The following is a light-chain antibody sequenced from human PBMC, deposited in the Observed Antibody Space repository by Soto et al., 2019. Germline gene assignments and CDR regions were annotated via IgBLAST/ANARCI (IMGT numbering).Light chain of an antibody. V-gene: IGKV1-33*01. CDR1: QDISNY. Sequence: DIQMTQSPYSLSASVGDRVTITCQASQDISNYLNWYQQKPGKAPKLLIYDASNLETGVPSRFSGSGSGTDFTFTISSLQPEDIATYYCQQYDNLPRAFGGGTKVDI. CDR2: DAS. J-gene: IGKJ4*01. CDR3: QQYDNLPRA.